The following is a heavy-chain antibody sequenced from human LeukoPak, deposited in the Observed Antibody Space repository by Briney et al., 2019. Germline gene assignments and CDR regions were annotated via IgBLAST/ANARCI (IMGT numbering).Heavy chain of an antibody. CDR2: ISYSEST. D-gene: IGHD6-13*01. CDR1: GGSISSGY. V-gene: IGHV4-59*01. CDR3: ARGSSRFDC. Sequence: PSETLSLTCTVSGGSISSGYWSWIRQPPGKGLEWIGYISYSESTRYSPSLKSRVTMSIDTSMNQFSLKVTSVTAADTAVYYCARGSSRFDCWGQGTLVTVSS. J-gene: IGHJ4*02.